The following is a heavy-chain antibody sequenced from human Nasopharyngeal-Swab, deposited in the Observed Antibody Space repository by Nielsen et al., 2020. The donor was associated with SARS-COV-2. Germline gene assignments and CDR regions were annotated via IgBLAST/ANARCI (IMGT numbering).Heavy chain of an antibody. Sequence: SQTRSLTSAISGDSVSSTSTGWNWIRQSPSRGLEWLGRTYYGSKRYTDYAVSVKSRITINADTSKNQFSLQLNSVNPEDTAVYYCARGYLKSGMDVWGQGTTVTVSS. J-gene: IGHJ6*02. D-gene: IGHD1-1*01. CDR2: TYYGSKRYT. CDR1: GDSVSSTSTG. V-gene: IGHV6-1*01. CDR3: ARGYLKSGMDV.